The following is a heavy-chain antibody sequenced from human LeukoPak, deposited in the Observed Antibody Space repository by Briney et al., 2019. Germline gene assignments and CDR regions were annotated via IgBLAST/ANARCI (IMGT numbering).Heavy chain of an antibody. CDR2: VHLDGRT. CDR1: GGSVTSTNW. J-gene: IGHJ4*02. V-gene: IGHV4-4*02. CDR3: ARGFRGSCFDY. Sequence: SETLSLTCGVSGGSVTSTNWWTWVRQPPGKGLEWIGEVHLDGRTNYNPSLKSRLTMSVDLSENHISLKLTSVTAADTAVYYCARGFRGSCFDYWGQGNLVAVSS. D-gene: IGHD6-13*01.